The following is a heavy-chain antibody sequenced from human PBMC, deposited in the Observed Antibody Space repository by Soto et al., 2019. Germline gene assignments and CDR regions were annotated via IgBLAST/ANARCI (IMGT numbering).Heavy chain of an antibody. CDR1: GFSHTTSGVG. CDR2: IYWDDDE. Sequence: QITLKESGPTLVKSTQTLTLTCTSSGFSHTTSGVGVAWIRQPPGKALEWLALIYWDDDERYSPYLKTRLSITKGTSKDQVVLTMANMDPVDTATYYCAYASASHHHAMEVWGQGTTVTVSS. V-gene: IGHV2-5*02. J-gene: IGHJ6*02. CDR3: AYASASHHHAMEV. D-gene: IGHD6-25*01.